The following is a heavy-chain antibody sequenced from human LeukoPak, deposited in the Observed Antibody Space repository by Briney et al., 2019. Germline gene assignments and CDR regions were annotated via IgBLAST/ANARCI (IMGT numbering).Heavy chain of an antibody. CDR2: INHSGST. CDR1: GGSFSGYY. V-gene: IGHV4-34*01. CDR3: ARKMTTVTTSPVDY. D-gene: IGHD4-17*01. Sequence: SETLSLTCAVYGGSFSGYYWSWIRQPPGKGLEWIGEINHSGSTNYNPSLQSRVTISVDTSKNQFSLKLSSVTAADTAVYYCARKMTTVTTSPVDYWGQGTLVTVSS. J-gene: IGHJ4*02.